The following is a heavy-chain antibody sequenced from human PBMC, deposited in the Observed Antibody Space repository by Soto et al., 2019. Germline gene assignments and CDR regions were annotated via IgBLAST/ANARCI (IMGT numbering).Heavy chain of an antibody. Sequence: QVQLQESGPGLVKPSETLSLTCTVSGGSISSYHWSWIRQPPGKGLEWIGYIYYSGSTNYNPSLXRXVXIXXDTSKNQFSLKLSSVTAADTAVYYCARVWGGAFDIWGQGTMVTVSS. CDR1: GGSISSYH. J-gene: IGHJ3*02. CDR3: ARVWGGAFDI. D-gene: IGHD3-10*01. CDR2: IYYSGST. V-gene: IGHV4-59*01.